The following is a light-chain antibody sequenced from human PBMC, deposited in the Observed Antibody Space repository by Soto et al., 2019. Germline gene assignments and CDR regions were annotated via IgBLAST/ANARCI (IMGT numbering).Light chain of an antibody. Sequence: EIVLTQSPATLSLSPGERATLACRASQGVSSYLAWSQHKPGQAPRLLIYDASNRATGLPARFSGSGSGTDFSLTISSLALEDFAVYYCQQRSNLWTFGQGSKVEV. CDR3: QQRSNLWT. CDR2: DAS. CDR1: QGVSSY. V-gene: IGKV3-11*01. J-gene: IGKJ1*01.